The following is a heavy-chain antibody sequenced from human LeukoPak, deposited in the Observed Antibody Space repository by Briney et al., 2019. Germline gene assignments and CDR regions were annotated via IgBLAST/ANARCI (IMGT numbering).Heavy chain of an antibody. CDR1: GYTFTSDD. CDR3: ARGPPNWGYDY. CDR2: MSPNSGDT. Sequence: ASVTVSCKASGYTFTSDDFNWVRQAPGQRPEWMGWMSPNSGDTGYAQKFQDRVTMTRNTSISTAYMELSRLRSDDTAVYYCARGPPNWGYDYWGAGTLGTVSS. V-gene: IGHV1-8*01. D-gene: IGHD7-27*01. J-gene: IGHJ4*02.